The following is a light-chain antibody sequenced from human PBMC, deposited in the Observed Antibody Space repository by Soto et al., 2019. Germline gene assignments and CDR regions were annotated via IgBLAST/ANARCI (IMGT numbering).Light chain of an antibody. CDR2: GAS. CDR3: QQYGSSPT. V-gene: IGKV3-20*01. CDR1: QSVSSSY. J-gene: IGKJ1*01. Sequence: EIVLTQSPGTLSLSPGERATLSCRASQSVSSSYLAWYQQKPGQPPRLLIYGASSRATGIPDSFSGSGAGTDFTLTISRLEPEDFTVYYCQQYGSSPTFGPGTKVEIK.